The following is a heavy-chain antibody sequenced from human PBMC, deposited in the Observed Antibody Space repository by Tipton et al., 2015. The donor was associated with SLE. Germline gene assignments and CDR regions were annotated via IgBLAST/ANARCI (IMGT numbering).Heavy chain of an antibody. J-gene: IGHJ4*02. Sequence: TLSLTCTVSGGSISSGGYYWSWIRQSPGKGLEWIGEINHSGSTNYNPSLKSRVTISVDTSKNQFSLKLSSVTAADTAVYYCARQTDQLSVGYWGQGTLVTVSS. CDR3: ARQTDQLSVGY. CDR2: INHSGST. V-gene: IGHV4-39*07. D-gene: IGHD1-1*01. CDR1: GGSISSGGYY.